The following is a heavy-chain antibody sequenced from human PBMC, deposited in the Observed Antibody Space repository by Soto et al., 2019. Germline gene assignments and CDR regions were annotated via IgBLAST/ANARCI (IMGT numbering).Heavy chain of an antibody. CDR2: ISSSSSYI. CDR3: ARDYDFIGSGDPHGGMDV. D-gene: IGHD4-17*01. Sequence: EVQLVESGGGLVKPGGSLRLSCAASGFTFSSYSMNWVRQAPGKGLEWVSSISSSSSYIYYADSVKGRFTISRDNAKNSXXLQMNSLRAEDTAVYYCARDYDFIGSGDPHGGMDVWGQGTTVTVSS. CDR1: GFTFSSYS. J-gene: IGHJ6*02. V-gene: IGHV3-21*01.